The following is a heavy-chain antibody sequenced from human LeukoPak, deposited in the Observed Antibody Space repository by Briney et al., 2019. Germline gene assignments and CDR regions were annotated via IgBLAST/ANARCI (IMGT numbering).Heavy chain of an antibody. CDR1: GFTFSSYA. V-gene: IGHV3-23*01. D-gene: IGHD3-22*01. Sequence: GGSLRLSCAASGFTFSSYAMSWVRQAPGKGLERVSAISGSGGSTYYADSVKGRFTISRDNSKNTLYLQMNSLRAEDTAVYYCAEAFYYYDSSGFQPLDYWGQGTLVTVSS. J-gene: IGHJ4*02. CDR3: AEAFYYYDSSGFQPLDY. CDR2: ISGSGGST.